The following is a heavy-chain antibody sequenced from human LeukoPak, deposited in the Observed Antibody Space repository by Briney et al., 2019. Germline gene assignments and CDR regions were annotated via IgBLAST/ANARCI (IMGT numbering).Heavy chain of an antibody. Sequence: GGSLRLSCAASGFTFSSYTMNWVRQAPGKGLEWVSSISSSSSYTYYADEVKGRFTISRDNAKNSLYLKMNSLRAEDTAVYYCARLTAAAENWFDPWGQGTLVTVSS. CDR3: ARLTAAAENWFDP. CDR1: GFTFSSYT. V-gene: IGHV3-21*01. D-gene: IGHD6-13*01. CDR2: ISSSSSYT. J-gene: IGHJ5*02.